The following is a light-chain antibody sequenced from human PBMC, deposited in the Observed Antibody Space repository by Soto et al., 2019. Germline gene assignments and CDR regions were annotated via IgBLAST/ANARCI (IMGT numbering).Light chain of an antibody. CDR1: QSIRNY. CDR3: QQSYSTPYT. V-gene: IGKV1-39*01. Sequence: DIQMTQSPSSLSASVGDRVTITCRASQSIRNYLNWYQQKPGKAPKRLIYAASSLQSGVPSRFSGSGSGTDFTLPISSLLPEDLATYYCQQSYSTPYTFGQGTKLETK. CDR2: AAS. J-gene: IGKJ2*01.